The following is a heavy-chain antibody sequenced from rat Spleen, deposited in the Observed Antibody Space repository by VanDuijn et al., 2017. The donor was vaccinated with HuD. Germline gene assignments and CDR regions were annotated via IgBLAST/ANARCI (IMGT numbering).Heavy chain of an antibody. J-gene: IGHJ2*01. CDR3: ARKYSGYNSYYFDH. V-gene: IGHV5-25*01. D-gene: IGHD1-9*01. CDR1: GFTFSDYY. Sequence: EVQVEESGGGLVQPGRSMKLSCAASGFTFSDYYMAWVRQAPTKGLEWVASISIGGSNTYYRDSVKGRFTISRDNPKCTLYLQMDSLRSEDTATYYCARKYSGYNSYYFDHWCQGVMVTVSS. CDR2: ISIGGSNT.